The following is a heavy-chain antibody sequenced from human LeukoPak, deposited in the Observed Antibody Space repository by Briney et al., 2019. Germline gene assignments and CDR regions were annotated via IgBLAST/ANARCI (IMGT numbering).Heavy chain of an antibody. CDR3: ARGQPGAAAGTGFRYQLYFDY. CDR2: INHSGST. V-gene: IGHV4-34*01. J-gene: IGHJ4*02. D-gene: IGHD6-13*01. Sequence: SETLSPTCAVYGGSFSGYYWSWIRQPPGKGLEWIGEINHSGSTNYNPSLKSRVTISVDTSKNQFSLKLSSVTAADTAVYYCARGQPGAAAGTGFRYQLYFDYWGQGTLVTVSS. CDR1: GGSFSGYY.